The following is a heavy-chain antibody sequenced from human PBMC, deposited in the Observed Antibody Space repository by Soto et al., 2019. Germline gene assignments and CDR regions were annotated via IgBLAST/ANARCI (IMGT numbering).Heavy chain of an antibody. CDR2: MNSNSGNT. V-gene: IGHV1-8*01. D-gene: IGHD6-13*01. CDR3: VRGTLGWQQTNWFDP. CDR1: GYTFTSYD. J-gene: IGHJ5*02. Sequence: QVQLVQSGAEVKKPGASVKVSCKASGYTFTSYDINWVRQATGQGLEWMGWMNSNSGNTGYAQKFQGRVTMTRDTSITTAYMELSRLTSEDTAVYYCVRGTLGWQQTNWFDPWGQGTLVTVSS.